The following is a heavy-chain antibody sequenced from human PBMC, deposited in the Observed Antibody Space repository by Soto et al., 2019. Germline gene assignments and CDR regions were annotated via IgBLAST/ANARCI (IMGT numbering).Heavy chain of an antibody. CDR3: ASNYDFWSGYSTYYFDY. D-gene: IGHD3-3*01. CDR1: GFTFISYG. V-gene: IGHV3-23*01. Sequence: GGSLRLSCAASGFTFISYGMNWVRQAPGKGLEWVSAISGSGGSTYYADSVKGRFTISRDNSKNTLYLQMNSLRAEDTAVYYCASNYDFWSGYSTYYFDYWGQGTLVTSP. J-gene: IGHJ4*02. CDR2: ISGSGGST.